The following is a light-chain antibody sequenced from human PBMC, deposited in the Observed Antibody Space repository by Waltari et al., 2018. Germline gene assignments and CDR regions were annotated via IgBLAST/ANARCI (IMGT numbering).Light chain of an antibody. V-gene: IGKV1-12*01. Sequence: DIQMTQSPSSVSASVGDRVTITCRASQEINGWLTWYQQKPGKAPKLLIYAASTLQTGVPSRFSGGGSGTDFTLTITGLQPEDFAIYFCQQGNSFPPTFGQGTKGDIK. CDR3: QQGNSFPPT. CDR2: AAS. J-gene: IGKJ1*01. CDR1: QEINGW.